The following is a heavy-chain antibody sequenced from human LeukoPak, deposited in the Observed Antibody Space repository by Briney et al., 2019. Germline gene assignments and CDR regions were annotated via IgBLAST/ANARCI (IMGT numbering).Heavy chain of an antibody. CDR2: IYYSGST. Sequence: SETLSLTCTVSGGSISSGGYYWSWIRQHPGKGLEWIGYIYYSGSTYYNPSLKSRVTISVDTSKNQLSLKLSSVTAADTAVYYCAREDTAMVDYWGQGTLVTVSS. D-gene: IGHD5-18*01. V-gene: IGHV4-31*03. CDR3: AREDTAMVDY. CDR1: GGSISSGGYY. J-gene: IGHJ4*02.